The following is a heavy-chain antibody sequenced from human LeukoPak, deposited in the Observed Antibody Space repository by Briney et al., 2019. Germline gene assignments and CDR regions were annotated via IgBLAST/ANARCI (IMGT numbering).Heavy chain of an antibody. Sequence: PGGSLRLSCAASGFTFSNFAMSWVRQAPGKGLEWVSSISGYGGDTYYTDSVKGRFTVSRDNSKSLLFLQMESLRHDDTGIYYCAKGRRTGFVDYWGQGALVTVSS. V-gene: IGHV3-23*01. CDR1: GFTFSNFA. J-gene: IGHJ4*02. CDR3: AKGRRTGFVDY. D-gene: IGHD1-1*01. CDR2: ISGYGGDT.